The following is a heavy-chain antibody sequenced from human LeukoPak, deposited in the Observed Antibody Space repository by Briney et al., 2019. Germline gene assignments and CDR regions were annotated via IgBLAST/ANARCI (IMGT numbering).Heavy chain of an antibody. CDR3: AKDSWYSGTYLDY. CDR2: IRYDGSNK. V-gene: IGHV3-30*02. Sequence: PGGSLRLSCAASGFTFSSYGMHWVRQAPGKGLEWVAFIRYDGSNKYYADSVKGRFTISGDNSKNTLYLQMNSLRAEDTAIYYCAKDSWYSGTYLDYWGQGTLVTVSS. CDR1: GFTFSSYG. J-gene: IGHJ4*02. D-gene: IGHD1-26*01.